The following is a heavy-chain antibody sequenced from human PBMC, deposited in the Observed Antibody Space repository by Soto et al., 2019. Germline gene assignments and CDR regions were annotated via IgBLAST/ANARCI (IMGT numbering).Heavy chain of an antibody. D-gene: IGHD3-16*01. Sequence: GGSLRLSCAASGFTVSTKYMSWVRQAPGKGLEWVSVIYSGGSTFYADSVRGRFTISRDNSKNTVNLQMNSLSAEDTAVYYCARVPWAADEWGQGTLVTFPS. J-gene: IGHJ4*02. V-gene: IGHV3-66*01. CDR3: ARVPWAADE. CDR1: GFTVSTKY. CDR2: IYSGGST.